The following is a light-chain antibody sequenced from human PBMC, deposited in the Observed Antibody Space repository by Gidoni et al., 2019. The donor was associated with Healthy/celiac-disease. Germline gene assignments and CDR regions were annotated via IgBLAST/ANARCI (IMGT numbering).Light chain of an antibody. CDR2: GAT. CDR1: QSVSSSY. J-gene: IGKJ1*01. CDR3: QQYGSSPKT. Sequence: EVVLTQSPGTLSLSAGERATLSCRASQSVSSSYLAWCQQKPVQAPRLLIFGATSRATGIPDRFSGSGSGTDFTLTISKLEPEDFAMYYFQQYGSSPKTFXXXTKVEIK. V-gene: IGKV3-20*01.